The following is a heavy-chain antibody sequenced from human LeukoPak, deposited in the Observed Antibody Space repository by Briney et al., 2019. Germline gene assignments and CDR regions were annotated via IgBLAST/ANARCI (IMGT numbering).Heavy chain of an antibody. CDR2: ISYDGSNK. Sequence: GGSLRLSCAAPGFTVSSNYMSWVRQAPGKGLEWVAVISYDGSNKYYADSVKGRFTISRDNSKNTLYLQMNSLRAEDTAVYYCAKEEFDYWGQGTLVTVSS. V-gene: IGHV3-30*18. CDR3: AKEEFDY. CDR1: GFTVSSNY. J-gene: IGHJ4*02.